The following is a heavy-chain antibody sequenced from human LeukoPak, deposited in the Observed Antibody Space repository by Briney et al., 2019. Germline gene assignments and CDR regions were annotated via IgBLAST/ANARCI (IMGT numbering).Heavy chain of an antibody. CDR1: GGSFYGYY. CDR3: ARGGYDYVWGSYRTSLDY. Sequence: SVTLSLTCAVYGGSFYGYYWGWPPQPPGEGRVGLGEINHSGSTNYNPSLKSRVTISVDTSKNQFSLKLSSVTAADTAVYYCARGGYDYVWGSYRTSLDYWGQGTLVTVSS. D-gene: IGHD3-16*02. J-gene: IGHJ4*02. V-gene: IGHV4-34*01. CDR2: INHSGST.